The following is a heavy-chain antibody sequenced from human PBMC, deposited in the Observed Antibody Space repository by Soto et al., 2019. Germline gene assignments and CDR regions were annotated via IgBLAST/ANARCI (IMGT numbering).Heavy chain of an antibody. CDR3: TRELGYCSGGSCAYFDY. V-gene: IGHV3-49*04. Sequence: GGALRLSCTASGFTFGDYAMSWVRQAPGKGLMWVGFIRSKAYGGTTEYAASVKGRFTISRDDSKSIAYLQMNSLKTEDTAVYYCTRELGYCSGGSCAYFDYWGQGTLVTVSS. CDR1: GFTFGDYA. CDR2: IRSKAYGGTT. D-gene: IGHD2-15*01. J-gene: IGHJ4*02.